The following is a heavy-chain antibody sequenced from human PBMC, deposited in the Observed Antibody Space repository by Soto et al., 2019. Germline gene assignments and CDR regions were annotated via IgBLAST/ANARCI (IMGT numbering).Heavy chain of an antibody. J-gene: IGHJ6*02. Sequence: GESLKISCKGSGYIFTSYWIGWVRQMPGKGLEWMGIIYPGDSDTRYSPSFQGQVTISADKSISTAYLQWSSLKASDTAMYYCARQGYQQTYYYYGMDVWGQGTTVTVSS. D-gene: IGHD2-2*01. CDR3: ARQGYQQTYYYYGMDV. CDR2: IYPGDSDT. V-gene: IGHV5-51*01. CDR1: GYIFTSYW.